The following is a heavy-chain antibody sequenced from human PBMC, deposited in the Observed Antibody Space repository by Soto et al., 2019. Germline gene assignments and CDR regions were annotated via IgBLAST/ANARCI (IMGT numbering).Heavy chain of an antibody. CDR2: IYYSGST. Sequence: SETLSLTCTVSGGSISSSSYYWGWIRQPPGKGLEWIGSIYYSGSTYYNPSLKSRVTISVDTSKNQFSLKLSSVTAADTAVYYCAREVLRFLEWFGSYMDVWGKGTTVTVS. V-gene: IGHV4-39*01. D-gene: IGHD3-3*01. J-gene: IGHJ6*03. CDR1: GGSISSSSYY. CDR3: AREVLRFLEWFGSYMDV.